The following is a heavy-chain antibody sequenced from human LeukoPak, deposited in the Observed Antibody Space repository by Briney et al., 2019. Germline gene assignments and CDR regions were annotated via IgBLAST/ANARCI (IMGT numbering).Heavy chain of an antibody. D-gene: IGHD4-17*01. CDR3: ARALDAYGAN. V-gene: IGHV3-21*01. CDR1: GFTFSSYS. Sequence: GGSLRLSCAASGFTFSSYSMNWVRQAPGKGLEWVSSISSSSSYIYYADSVKVRFTTSRDNAKNSLYLQMNSLRAEDTAVYYCARALDAYGANWGQGTLVTVSS. J-gene: IGHJ4*02. CDR2: ISSSSSYI.